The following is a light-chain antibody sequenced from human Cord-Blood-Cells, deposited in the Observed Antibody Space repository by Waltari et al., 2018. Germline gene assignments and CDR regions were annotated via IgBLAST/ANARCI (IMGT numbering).Light chain of an antibody. CDR3: QQSYSTLT. J-gene: IGKJ3*01. CDR2: AAS. V-gene: IGKV1-39*01. Sequence: TITCRASQSISSYLNWYQQKPGKAPKLLIYAASSLQSGVPSRFSGSGSGTDFTLTISSLQPEDFATYYCQQSYSTLTFGPGTKVDIK. CDR1: QSISSY.